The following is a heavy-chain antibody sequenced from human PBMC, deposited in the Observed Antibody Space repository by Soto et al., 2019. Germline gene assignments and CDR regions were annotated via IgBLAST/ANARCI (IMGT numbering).Heavy chain of an antibody. CDR2: INPATGAA. V-gene: IGHV1-2*02. Sequence: QLHLVQSGAVVKKPGASVTVSCSASGYPVTAYYMHWVRQAPGRGLEWMGGINPATGAAKYTHTFQGRVTLTRDTSTSTVFMELRGPTSEDTAVFYCARGGGVGVAGSAAFDMWGQGTVVTVSS. D-gene: IGHD3-3*01. CDR3: ARGGGVGVAGSAAFDM. J-gene: IGHJ3*02. CDR1: GYPVTAYY.